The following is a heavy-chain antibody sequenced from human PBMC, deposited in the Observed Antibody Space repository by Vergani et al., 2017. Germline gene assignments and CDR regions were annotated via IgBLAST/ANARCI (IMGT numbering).Heavy chain of an antibody. Sequence: EVQLVESGGGFFPPGGSLRLSCSASGFSFNRYWMHWVRQVPGKGLLWVSRIKSDGSITAYADSVKGRFTISRDNAQNTLYLQMNSLRVEDTGVYYCARARCIETCYMSNWLDSWGQGTLVTVSS. J-gene: IGHJ5*01. CDR3: ARARCIETCYMSNWLDS. D-gene: IGHD3-9*01. CDR1: GFSFNRYW. V-gene: IGHV3-74*03. CDR2: IKSDGSIT.